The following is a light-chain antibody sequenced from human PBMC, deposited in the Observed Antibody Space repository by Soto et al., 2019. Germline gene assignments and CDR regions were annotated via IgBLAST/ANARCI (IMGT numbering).Light chain of an antibody. CDR2: DVS. CDR3: CSYTSNNTYV. J-gene: IGLJ1*01. Sequence: QSALTQPASVSGSPGQSITISCTGTSSDVGGYNYVSWYQQHPGKAPKLMIYDVSNRPSGVSNRFSGSKSGNTASLTISGLQAEDETDYYCCSYTSNNTYVFGTGTKLTVL. CDR1: SSDVGGYNY. V-gene: IGLV2-14*01.